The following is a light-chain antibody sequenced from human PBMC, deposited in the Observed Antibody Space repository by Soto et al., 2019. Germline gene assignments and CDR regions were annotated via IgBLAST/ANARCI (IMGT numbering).Light chain of an antibody. CDR2: GDN. J-gene: IGLJ3*02. Sequence: QSVLTQPPSVSGAPGQRVTISCTGGNSNIGAGNDVYWYQQIPGTAPKLLIYGDNNRPSGVPDRFSGSKFGTSASLAITGLQAEDEADYYCHCYDSSLSGSVFGGGTKLTVL. CDR3: HCYDSSLSGSV. V-gene: IGLV1-40*01. CDR1: NSNIGAGND.